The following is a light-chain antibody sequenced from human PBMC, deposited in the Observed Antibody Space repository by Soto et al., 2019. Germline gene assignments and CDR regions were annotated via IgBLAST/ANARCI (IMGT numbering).Light chain of an antibody. CDR2: DAS. V-gene: IGKV3-11*01. J-gene: IGKJ4*01. CDR3: QQRSNWPPGLT. Sequence: EIVLTQSPATLSLSPGERATLSCRASQSVSSYLAWYQQKPGQAPRILIYDASNRATGIPARFSGSGSGTDFTLTISSLEPEDFAVYYCQQRSNWPPGLTFGGGTTVEIK. CDR1: QSVSSY.